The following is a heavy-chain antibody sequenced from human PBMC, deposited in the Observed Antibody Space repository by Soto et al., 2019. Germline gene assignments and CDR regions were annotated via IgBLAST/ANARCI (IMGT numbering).Heavy chain of an antibody. J-gene: IGHJ4*02. V-gene: IGHV3-33*01. CDR2: MWYDGSNK. CDR1: GFTFSTYG. D-gene: IGHD5-18*01. Sequence: GGSLRLSCATSGFTFSTYGMHWVRQAPGKGLEWVAVMWYDGSNKQYADSVKGRFTISRDNSKNTLYPQMDSLRADDTAVYYCARDSGSHTALVLLLDYWGQGTPVTVSA. CDR3: ARDSGSHTALVLLLDY.